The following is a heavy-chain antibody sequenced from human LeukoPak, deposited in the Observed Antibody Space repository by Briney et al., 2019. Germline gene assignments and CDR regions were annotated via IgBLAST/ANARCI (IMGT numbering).Heavy chain of an antibody. Sequence: SETLSLTCAVYGGSFRGYYWSWIRQPPGKGLEWIGEINGSGSTNYNPSHKSRITISVDTSKNQFSLKLSSVTAADTAVYYCARWRISGSYYFDYWGQGTLVTVSS. J-gene: IGHJ4*02. CDR2: INGSGST. V-gene: IGHV4-34*01. CDR1: GGSFRGYY. CDR3: ARWRISGSYYFDY. D-gene: IGHD1-26*01.